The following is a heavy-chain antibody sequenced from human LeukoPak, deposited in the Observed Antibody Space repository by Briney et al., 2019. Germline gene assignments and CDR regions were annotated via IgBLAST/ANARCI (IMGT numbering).Heavy chain of an antibody. CDR1: GGSISSSSYY. CDR2: ISGSGGST. Sequence: PSETLSLTCTVSGGSISSSSYYWGWIRQPPGKGLEWVSAISGSGGSTYYADSVKGRFTISRDNSKNTLYLQMNSLRAEDTAVYYCANHDYGDYEDYWGQGTLVTVSS. D-gene: IGHD4-17*01. V-gene: IGHV3-23*01. CDR3: ANHDYGDYEDY. J-gene: IGHJ4*02.